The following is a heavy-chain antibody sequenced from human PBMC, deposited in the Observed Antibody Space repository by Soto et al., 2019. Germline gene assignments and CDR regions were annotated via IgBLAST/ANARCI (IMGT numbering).Heavy chain of an antibody. J-gene: IGHJ6*02. D-gene: IGHD3-16*01. Sequence: LSLTCTVSGGPITSSYWSWIWRPPGKGLEWIAYIYDTGISGYTPSTSYNPSLKSRVTMSVDTSKSQFSLKLTSVTAADTAVHYCARGEDTFFYYGLDVWGQGITVTVSS. CDR1: GGPITSSY. CDR3: ARGEDTFFYYGLDV. CDR2: IYDTGISGYTPST. V-gene: IGHV4-59*01.